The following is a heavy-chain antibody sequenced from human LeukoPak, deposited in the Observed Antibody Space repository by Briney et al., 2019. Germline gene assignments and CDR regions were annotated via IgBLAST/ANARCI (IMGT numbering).Heavy chain of an antibody. V-gene: IGHV1-18*01. CDR3: ARGRAAGTFWLDY. CDR2: ISGNNGNT. J-gene: IGHJ4*02. D-gene: IGHD6-13*01. CDR1: GYTFSSYG. Sequence: ASVKVSCKASGYTFSSYGISWVRQAPGQGLEWMGWISGNNGNTNYAQKVQGRVTMTTDTSTSTAYMELRNLRSDDTAVYYCARGRAAGTFWLDYWGQGTLVTVSS.